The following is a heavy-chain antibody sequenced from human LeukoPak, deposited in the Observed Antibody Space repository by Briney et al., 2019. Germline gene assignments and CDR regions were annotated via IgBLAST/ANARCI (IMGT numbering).Heavy chain of an antibody. CDR2: IYYSGST. V-gene: IGHV4-61*01. J-gene: IGHJ6*02. Sequence: SETLSLTCTVSGGSVSSGSYYWSWIRQPPGKGLEWIGYIYYSGSTNYNPSLKSRVTISVDTSKNQFSLKLSSVTAADTAVYYCARVESSGWYDRYYYCYGMDVWGQGTTVTVSS. CDR3: ARVESSGWYDRYYYCYGMDV. D-gene: IGHD6-19*01. CDR1: GGSVSSGSYY.